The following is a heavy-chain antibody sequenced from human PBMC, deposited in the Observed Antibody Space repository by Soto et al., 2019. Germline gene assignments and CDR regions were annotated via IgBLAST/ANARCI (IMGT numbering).Heavy chain of an antibody. Sequence: QVQLVQSGAEVNKPGASVKVSCKASGYTFTSYAMHWVRQAPGQRLEWMGWINAGNGNTKYSQKFQGRVTITRDTSASTAYMELSSLRSEDTAVYYCARGPRSDGSGSWGGANFDYWGQGTLVTVSS. D-gene: IGHD3-10*01. V-gene: IGHV1-3*01. CDR2: INAGNGNT. J-gene: IGHJ4*02. CDR3: ARGPRSDGSGSWGGANFDY. CDR1: GYTFTSYA.